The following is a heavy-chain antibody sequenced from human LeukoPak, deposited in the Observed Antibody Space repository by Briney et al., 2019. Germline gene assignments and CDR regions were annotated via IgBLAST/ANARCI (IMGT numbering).Heavy chain of an antibody. V-gene: IGHV3-30-3*01. CDR3: ARDRRYCSGGSCYFDYFFDY. Sequence: PGGSLRLSCAASGFTFNSYAVHWVRQAPGKGLEWVAVISYDGSINFYAASVKGRFTISRDNSKNTLYLQMNSLRVEDTALYFCARDRRYCSGGSCYFDYFFDYWGQGTLVTVSS. CDR1: GFTFNSYA. CDR2: ISYDGSIN. D-gene: IGHD2-15*01. J-gene: IGHJ4*02.